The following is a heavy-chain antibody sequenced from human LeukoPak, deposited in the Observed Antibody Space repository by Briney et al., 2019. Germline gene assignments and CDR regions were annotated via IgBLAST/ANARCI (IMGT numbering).Heavy chain of an antibody. D-gene: IGHD6-13*01. CDR3: ARGAQLTDY. Sequence: HGGSLRLSCAASGFTFYTYGMHWVRQAPGKGLEYVSGIGPDGGTTYYANSVKGRFTISRDNSKYMLYLQMGSLTADDMAVYYCARGAQLTDYWGQGTLVTVSS. CDR1: GFTFYTYG. J-gene: IGHJ4*02. V-gene: IGHV3-64*01. CDR2: IGPDGGTT.